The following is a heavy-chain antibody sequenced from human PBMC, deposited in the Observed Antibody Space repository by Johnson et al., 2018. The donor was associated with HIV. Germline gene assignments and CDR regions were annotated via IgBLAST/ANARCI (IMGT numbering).Heavy chain of an antibody. V-gene: IGHV3-49*04. D-gene: IGHD2-21*02. CDR1: GFTFDDYA. J-gene: IGHJ3*02. Sequence: VQLVESGGGVVQPGRSLKLSCAASGFTFDDYAMSWVRQAPGKGLEWVGVIRSNAYGGTTAYAASVKGSFTISRDDSKKTLLLQMNRLKTEDTGVYACSTCFVVGTETGAFDIWGQGTLVTVSS. CDR2: IRSNAYGGTT. CDR3: STCFVVGTETGAFDI.